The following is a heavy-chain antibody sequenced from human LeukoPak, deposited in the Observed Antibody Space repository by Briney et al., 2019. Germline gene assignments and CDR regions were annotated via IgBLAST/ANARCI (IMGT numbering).Heavy chain of an antibody. CDR2: IYYSGST. CDR3: ARHPGVVANPYYYYYGMDV. D-gene: IGHD2-15*01. V-gene: IGHV4-59*08. Sequence: SETLSLTCTVSGGSISSYYWSWIRQPPGEGLEWIGYIYYSGSTNYNPSLKSRVTISVDTSKNQFSLKLSSVTAADTAVYYCARHPGVVANPYYYYYGMDVWGQGTTVTVSS. J-gene: IGHJ6*02. CDR1: GGSISSYY.